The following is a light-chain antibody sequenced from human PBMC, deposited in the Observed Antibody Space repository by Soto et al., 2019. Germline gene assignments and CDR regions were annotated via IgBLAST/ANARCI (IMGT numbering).Light chain of an antibody. CDR1: QSISSW. CDR3: QQYSTYSRT. V-gene: IGKV1-5*03. Sequence: DIQMTQSPSTLSASVGDRVTITCRASQSISSWLAWYQQKPGKAPNLLIYKASSLESGVPSRFSGSGSGTEFTLTISSLQPDDFATYYCQQYSTYSRTFGHGTKVEIK. CDR2: KAS. J-gene: IGKJ1*01.